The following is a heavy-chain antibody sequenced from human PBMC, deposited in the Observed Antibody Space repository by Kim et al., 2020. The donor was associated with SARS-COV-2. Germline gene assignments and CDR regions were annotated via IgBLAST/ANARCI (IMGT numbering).Heavy chain of an antibody. D-gene: IGHD1-26*01. V-gene: IGHV4-39*01. Sequence: SGSTYYNPSLKSRVTISVDTSKNQFSLKLSSVTAADTAVYYCARLRSSVYWGQGTLVTVSS. CDR3: ARLRSSVY. J-gene: IGHJ4*02. CDR2: SGST.